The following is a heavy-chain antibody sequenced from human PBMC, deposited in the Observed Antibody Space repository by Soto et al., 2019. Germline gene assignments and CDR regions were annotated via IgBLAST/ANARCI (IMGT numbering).Heavy chain of an antibody. CDR1: XXXXXDYX. D-gene: IGHD6-19*01. CDR2: IDWNGKTL. Sequence: EVKLVESGGGLERPGRSLRLSXXXSXXXXXDYXMXXXXXVPGRGLEWVAGIDWNGKTLAYAGSVKGRFTISRDNAKNSLHLQMTSLRDEDTALYYCVRDTGSGLAVAVFIHWGQGTPVTVSS. CDR3: VRDTGSGLAVAVFIH. V-gene: IGHV3-9*01. J-gene: IGHJ4*02.